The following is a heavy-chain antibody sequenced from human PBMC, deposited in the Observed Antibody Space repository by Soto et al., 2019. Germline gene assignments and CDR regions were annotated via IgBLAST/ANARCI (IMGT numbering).Heavy chain of an antibody. D-gene: IGHD1-26*01. CDR1: GYSFTSYW. V-gene: IGHV5-51*01. CDR3: ARVEDTTWYFDL. Sequence: PGESLKISCKGAGYSFTSYWIGWVRQKPGKGLEWMGIIYPGESDIRYSPSFQGQVTISADKSISTAYLQWSSLKASDTAMYYCARVEDTTWYFDLWGRGTLVTVSS. J-gene: IGHJ2*01. CDR2: IYPGESDI.